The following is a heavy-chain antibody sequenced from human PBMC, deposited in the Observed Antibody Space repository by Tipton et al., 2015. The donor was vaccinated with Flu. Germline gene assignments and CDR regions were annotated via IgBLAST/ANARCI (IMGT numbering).Heavy chain of an antibody. Sequence: TLSLTCAVSGDSIRSDYFWGWIRQFPGKGLEWIGTMSRSGDTVYNPSLKSRVSISIDTSKNQFSLNMKSVTAVDMAVYYCARRDYSNYVSDPKSWFDPWGQGTLVTVSS. CDR2: MSRSGDT. CDR3: ARRDYSNYVSDPKSWFDP. CDR1: GDSIRSDYF. D-gene: IGHD4-11*01. V-gene: IGHV4-38-2*01. J-gene: IGHJ5*02.